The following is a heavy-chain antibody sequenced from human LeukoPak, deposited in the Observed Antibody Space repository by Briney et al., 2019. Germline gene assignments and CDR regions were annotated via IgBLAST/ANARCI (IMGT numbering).Heavy chain of an antibody. V-gene: IGHV5-51*01. Sequence: PGESLKITCKASGYSITSYWIGWVRQMPGKGLEWMGIIYPGDSDTRYSPSFQGQVTISADKSISTAYLQWSSLKASDTAMYYCARRTGLPAARAPYYFDYWGQGTLVTVSS. D-gene: IGHD2-2*01. CDR3: ARRTGLPAARAPYYFDY. J-gene: IGHJ4*02. CDR1: GYSITSYW. CDR2: IYPGDSDT.